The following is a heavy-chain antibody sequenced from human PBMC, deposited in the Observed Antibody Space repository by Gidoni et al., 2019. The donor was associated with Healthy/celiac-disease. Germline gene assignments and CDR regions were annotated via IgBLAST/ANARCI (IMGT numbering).Heavy chain of an antibody. J-gene: IGHJ6*02. V-gene: IGHV3-23*01. Sequence: EVQLLESGGGLVQPGGSLRRSCAASGFTFSSYAMSWVRQAPGKGLEWVSAISGSGGSTYYADSVKGRFTISRDNSKNTLYLQMNSLRAEDTAVYYCAKNPKHYYYGMDVWGQGTTVTVSS. CDR2: ISGSGGST. CDR1: GFTFSSYA. CDR3: AKNPKHYYYGMDV.